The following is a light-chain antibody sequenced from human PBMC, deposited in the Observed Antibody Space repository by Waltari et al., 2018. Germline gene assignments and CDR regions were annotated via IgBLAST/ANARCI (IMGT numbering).Light chain of an antibody. CDR1: QNIDTS. Sequence: DIQMTQSPSSLAASVGDRITIIGRARQNIDTSLNWYQHKPGKAPKLLIYGTSILQDGVPSRFSGSGSATEFTLTISSLQPEDFASYYCQQSFSALWTFGQGTKVEIK. J-gene: IGKJ1*01. CDR3: QQSFSALWT. V-gene: IGKV1-39*01. CDR2: GTS.